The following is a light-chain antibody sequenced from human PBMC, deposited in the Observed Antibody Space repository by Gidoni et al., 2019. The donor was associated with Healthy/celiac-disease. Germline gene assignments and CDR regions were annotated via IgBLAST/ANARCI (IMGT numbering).Light chain of an antibody. J-gene: IGKJ4*01. V-gene: IGKV1-39*01. CDR2: AAS. CDR1: QSLSSY. CDR3: QQSYSTPFT. Sequence: DIQMTQSPSSLSASVGDRVTSTCRASQSLSSYLNWYQQKPGKAPKLLIYAASSLQSGVPSRFSGSGSGTYFTLTISSLQPEDFATYYCQQSYSTPFTFGGGTKVEIK.